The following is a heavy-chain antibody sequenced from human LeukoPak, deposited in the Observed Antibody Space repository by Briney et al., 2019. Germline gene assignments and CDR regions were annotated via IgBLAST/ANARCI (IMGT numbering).Heavy chain of an antibody. CDR2: INSDGSST. J-gene: IGHJ1*01. D-gene: IGHD6-13*01. Sequence: PGGSLRLSCAASGFTFSSYWMHWVRQAPGKGLVWVSRINSDGSSTSYADSVKGRFTISRDNAKNSLYLQMNSLRAEDTAVYYCAREFGSSWYEEYFQHWGQGTLVTVSS. CDR3: AREFGSSWYEEYFQH. V-gene: IGHV3-74*01. CDR1: GFTFSSYW.